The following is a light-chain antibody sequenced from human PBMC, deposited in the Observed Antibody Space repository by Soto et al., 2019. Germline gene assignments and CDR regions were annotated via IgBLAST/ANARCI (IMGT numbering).Light chain of an antibody. CDR1: QSISSY. J-gene: IGKJ4*01. CDR3: NQSYSTPPI. Sequence: DIQMTQSPSSLSASVGDRVTITCRASQSISSYLNWYQQKPGKAPKLLIYAASSLQSGVPSRFSGSGSGTDFTLTISSLKPEVFATNYVNQSYSTPPIFGGGTRGRSN. CDR2: AAS. V-gene: IGKV1-39*01.